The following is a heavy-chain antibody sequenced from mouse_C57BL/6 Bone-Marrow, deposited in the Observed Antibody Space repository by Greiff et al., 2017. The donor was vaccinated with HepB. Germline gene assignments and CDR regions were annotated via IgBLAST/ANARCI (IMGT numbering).Heavy chain of an antibody. Sequence: VQLVESGGDLVKPGGSLKLSCAASGFTFSSYGMSWVRQTPDKRLEWVATISSGGSYTYYTDSVKGRFTISRDNAKNTLYLQMSSLKSEDTAMYYCARQGVKRGYYAMDYWGQGTSVTVSS. CDR3: ARQGVKRGYYAMDY. J-gene: IGHJ4*01. V-gene: IGHV5-6*01. CDR1: GFTFSSYG. D-gene: IGHD2-2*01. CDR2: ISSGGSYT.